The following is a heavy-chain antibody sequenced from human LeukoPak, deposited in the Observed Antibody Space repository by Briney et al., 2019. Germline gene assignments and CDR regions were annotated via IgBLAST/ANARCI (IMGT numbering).Heavy chain of an antibody. CDR3: ARRYCADGVCYYFDL. D-gene: IGHD2-8*01. CDR2: LYSNGVT. V-gene: IGHV4-39*02. J-gene: IGHJ4*02. Sequence: HSEILSLTCTVSGDSVSSSDHSWAWIRQPPDKGLERIAILYSNGVTNYNPSLTSRGSISADTSRNHFSLNLRSVAAADTAVYYCARRYCADGVCYYFDLWGQGTLVTVSS. CDR1: GDSVSSSDHS.